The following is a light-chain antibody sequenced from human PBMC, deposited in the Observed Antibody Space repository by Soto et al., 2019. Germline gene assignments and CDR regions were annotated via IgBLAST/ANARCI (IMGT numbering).Light chain of an antibody. CDR1: QDVRHW. Sequence: DIQMTQSPSSVSASVGDRITITCRASQDVRHWLAWYQQKPGQAPKLLIFAASSLQSGVPSRFSGSGSGTEFTLNINSPQPEDFATYFCQQANSFPRTFGQGTKVEIK. V-gene: IGKV1-12*01. CDR2: AAS. CDR3: QQANSFPRT. J-gene: IGKJ1*01.